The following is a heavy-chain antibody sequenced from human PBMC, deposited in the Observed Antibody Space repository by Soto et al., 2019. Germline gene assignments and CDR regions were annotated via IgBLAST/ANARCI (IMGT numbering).Heavy chain of an antibody. CDR3: ARYRREAVAGYTLDN. V-gene: IGHV4-59*01. Sequence: SETLSLTCTVSGGSISSYYWSWIRQPPGKGLEWIGYIYNSGSTNYNPSLKSRVTISEDTSKSQFSLKVNSMTAADTAVYYCARYRREAVAGYTLDNWGQGIFVTVSS. J-gene: IGHJ4*02. CDR2: IYNSGST. CDR1: GGSISSYY. D-gene: IGHD6-13*01.